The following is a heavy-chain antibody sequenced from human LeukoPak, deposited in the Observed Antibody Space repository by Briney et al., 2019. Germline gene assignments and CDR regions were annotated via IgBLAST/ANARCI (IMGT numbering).Heavy chain of an antibody. D-gene: IGHD6-13*01. V-gene: IGHV3-23*01. CDR3: AKGGYSSSWYPEYWYFDL. CDR1: GFTFSNYA. CDR2: ISGSGGST. Sequence: GGSLRLSCAASGFTFSNYAMSWVRQVLGKGLEWVSGISGSGGSTYYADSVKGRFTISRDNSKNTLYLQMNSLRAEDTAVYYCAKGGYSSSWYPEYWYFDLWGRGTLVTVSS. J-gene: IGHJ2*01.